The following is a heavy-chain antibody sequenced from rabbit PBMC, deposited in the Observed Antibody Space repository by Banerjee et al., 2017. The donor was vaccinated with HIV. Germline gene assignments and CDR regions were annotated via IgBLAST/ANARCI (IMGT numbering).Heavy chain of an antibody. D-gene: IGHD4-1*01. Sequence: QEQLEESGGDLVKPEGSLTLTCTASGFSFSNKYVMCWVRQAPGKGLEWIACIYTGSSGDTYYASWVNGRFTISKTSSTTVTLQMTSLTAADTATYFCARDLAGVIGWNFNLWGPGTLVTVS. J-gene: IGHJ4*01. CDR3: ARDLAGVIGWNFNL. CDR2: IYTGSSGDT. V-gene: IGHV1S45*01. CDR1: GFSFSNKYV.